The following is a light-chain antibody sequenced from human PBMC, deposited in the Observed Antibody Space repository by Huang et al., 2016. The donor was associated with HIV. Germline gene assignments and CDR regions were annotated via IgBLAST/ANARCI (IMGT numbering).Light chain of an antibody. CDR1: QSLLYISNNKNY. CDR2: WAS. CDR3: QQYYTTPIT. J-gene: IGKJ3*01. Sequence: DIVMTQSPDSLAASLGERATIDCKSSQSLLYISNNKNYLAWYQQKLGQPPKLLIYWASTRESGVPDRFSGSGSGTDFTLTISSLQAEDVAVYYCQQYYTTPITFGPGTKVEIK. V-gene: IGKV4-1*01.